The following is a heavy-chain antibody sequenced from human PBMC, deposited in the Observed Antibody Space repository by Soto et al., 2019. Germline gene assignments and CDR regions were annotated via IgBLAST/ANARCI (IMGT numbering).Heavy chain of an antibody. J-gene: IGHJ4*02. CDR1: GYSFTGYD. V-gene: IGHV1-8*01. Sequence: QVQLVQSGAEVKKPGASVKVSCKASGYSFTGYDINWVRQATGQGPEWVGWMNPTAGRTDYPQKFQGRLTLTWDTSISTSYMELSSLNIEDTAMYYCARGELSLRHWGQGTLVTVSS. CDR2: MNPTAGRT. D-gene: IGHD3-16*02. CDR3: ARGELSLRH.